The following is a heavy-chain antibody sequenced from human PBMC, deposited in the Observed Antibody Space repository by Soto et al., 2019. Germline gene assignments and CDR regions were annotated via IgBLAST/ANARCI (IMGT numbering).Heavy chain of an antibody. Sequence: EVQLLESGGGLIQPGGSLRLSCAASGFTFSSYAMSWVRQAPGKGLEWVSSINVGVGNTHYAGSVRGRCTSSRDNAKNTVYLQMNSLRAEDTAIYYCAKNYYFDSWGQGALVTVSS. V-gene: IGHV3-23*01. CDR3: AKNYYFDS. J-gene: IGHJ4*02. CDR2: INVGVGNT. CDR1: GFTFSSYA. D-gene: IGHD3-10*01.